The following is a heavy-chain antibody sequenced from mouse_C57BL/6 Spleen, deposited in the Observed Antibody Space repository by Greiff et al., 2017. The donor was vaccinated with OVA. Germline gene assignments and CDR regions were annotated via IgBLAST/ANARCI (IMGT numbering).Heavy chain of an antibody. CDR3: ARAPYDYDVRYYAMDY. Sequence: EVQLVESGGGLVKPGGSLKLSCAASGFTFSDYGMHWVRQAPEKGLEWVAYISSGSSTIYYADTVKGRFTISRDNAKNTLFLQMTSLRSEDTAMYYCARAPYDYDVRYYAMDYWGQGTSVTVSS. CDR2: ISSGSSTI. D-gene: IGHD2-4*01. CDR1: GFTFSDYG. J-gene: IGHJ4*01. V-gene: IGHV5-17*01.